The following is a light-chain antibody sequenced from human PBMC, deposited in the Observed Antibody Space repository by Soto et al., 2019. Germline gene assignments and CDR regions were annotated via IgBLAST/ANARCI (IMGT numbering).Light chain of an antibody. Sequence: QSVLTQPASVSGSLGQSITISCTGTSSDVGGYDYVSWYRQHPGKVPKLIIYEVNKRPSGVSNRFSGSKSANTASLTISGLQADAEADYYCSSFTSSSTQVFGGGTKLTGL. CDR3: SSFTSSSTQV. CDR2: EVN. CDR1: SSDVGGYDY. J-gene: IGLJ3*02. V-gene: IGLV2-14*01.